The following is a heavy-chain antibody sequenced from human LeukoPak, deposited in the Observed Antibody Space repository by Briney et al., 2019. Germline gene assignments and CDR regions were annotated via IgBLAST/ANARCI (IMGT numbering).Heavy chain of an antibody. Sequence: GGSLRLSCAVSGFPFSNSWMYWVRQAPGKGLEGVANIKKDGSGISYVESVKGRFIISRDNSRNSLYLQMNSLKVEDTAVYFCAGGDAMDVWGKGTAVTVYS. V-gene: IGHV3-7*03. CDR1: GFPFSNSW. J-gene: IGHJ6*04. CDR3: AGGDAMDV. CDR2: IKKDGSGI.